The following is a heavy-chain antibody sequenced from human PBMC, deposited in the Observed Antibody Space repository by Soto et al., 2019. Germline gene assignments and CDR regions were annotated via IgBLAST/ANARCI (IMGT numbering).Heavy chain of an antibody. V-gene: IGHV1-18*01. D-gene: IGHD2-2*01. Sequence: ASVKVSCKASGYTFTSYGISWVRQAPGQGLEWMGWISAYNGNTNYAQKLQGRVTMTTDTSTSTAFMELRSLGSDDTAVYYCARALVPAAILTDYYYYYMDVWGKGTTVTVSS. CDR1: GYTFTSYG. J-gene: IGHJ6*03. CDR3: ARALVPAAILTDYYYYYMDV. CDR2: ISAYNGNT.